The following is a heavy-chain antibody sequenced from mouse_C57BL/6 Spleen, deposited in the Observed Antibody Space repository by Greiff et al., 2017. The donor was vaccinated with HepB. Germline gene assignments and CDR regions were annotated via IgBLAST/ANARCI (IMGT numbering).Heavy chain of an antibody. CDR2: IWWDDDK. D-gene: IGHD2-3*01. CDR3: ARIARDDGYYEDY. Sequence: QVTLKESDPGILQPSQTLSLTCSFSGFSLSTFGMGVGWIRHPSGKGLELLAHIWWDDDKYYNPALKSRLTLSKDTSKNQVVLKIANVDTADTATYYCARIARDDGYYEDYWGQGTSVTVSS. V-gene: IGHV8-8*01. J-gene: IGHJ4*01. CDR1: GFSLSTFGMG.